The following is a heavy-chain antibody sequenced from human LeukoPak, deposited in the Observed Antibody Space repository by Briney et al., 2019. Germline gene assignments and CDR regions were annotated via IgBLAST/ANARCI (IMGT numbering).Heavy chain of an antibody. J-gene: IGHJ4*02. CDR3: ARGGYSYGRHYYFDY. V-gene: IGHV4-31*03. CDR2: IYYSGST. D-gene: IGHD5-18*01. Sequence: PSETLSLTCTVSGGSISSGGYYWSWIRQHPGQGLEWIGYIYYSGSTYYNPSLKSRVTISVDTSKNQFSLKLSSVTAADTAVYYCARGGYSYGRHYYFDYWGQGTLVTVSS. CDR1: GGSISSGGYY.